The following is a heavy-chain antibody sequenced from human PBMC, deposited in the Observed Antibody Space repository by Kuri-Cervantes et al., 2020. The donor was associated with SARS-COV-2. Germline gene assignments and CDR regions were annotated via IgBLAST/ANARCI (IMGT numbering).Heavy chain of an antibody. J-gene: IGHJ4*02. V-gene: IGHV1-69*13. Sequence: SVKVSCKASGGTFSSYAISWVRQAPGQGLEWMGRIIPIFGTANYAQKFQGRVTITADESTSTAYMELSSLRSEDTAVYYCAREAGYSTYVSQSCYFDYWGQGTLVTVSS. CDR2: IIPIFGTA. CDR3: AREAGYSTYVSQSCYFDY. CDR1: GGTFSSYA. D-gene: IGHD5-18*01.